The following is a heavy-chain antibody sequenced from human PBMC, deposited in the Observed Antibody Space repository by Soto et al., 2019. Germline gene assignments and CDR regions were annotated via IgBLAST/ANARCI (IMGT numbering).Heavy chain of an antibody. CDR3: AKDGWGGNWNHFDY. CDR2: ISYDGSNK. V-gene: IGHV3-30*18. D-gene: IGHD1-20*01. Sequence: VQLVESGGGVVQPGRSLRLSCAASGFTFSSYGMHWVRQAPGKGLEWVAVISYDGSNKYYADSVKGRFTISRDNSKNTLYLQINSLRAEDTVVYYCAKDGWGGNWNHFDYWGQGTLVTVSS. CDR1: GFTFSSYG. J-gene: IGHJ4*02.